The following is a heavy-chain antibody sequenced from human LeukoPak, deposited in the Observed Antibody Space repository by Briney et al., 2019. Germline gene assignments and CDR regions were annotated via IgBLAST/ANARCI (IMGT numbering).Heavy chain of an antibody. Sequence: PGGSLRLSCAASGSTFSGYGLNWVRQAPGKGLEWVAVIWFDGSIKYYADSVKGRFTISRDNSKNTLYLQMNSLRAEDTALYYCASAAGPFDNWGQGTLVTVSS. D-gene: IGHD6-19*01. CDR3: ASAAGPFDN. CDR1: GSTFSGYG. V-gene: IGHV3-33*08. J-gene: IGHJ4*02. CDR2: IWFDGSIK.